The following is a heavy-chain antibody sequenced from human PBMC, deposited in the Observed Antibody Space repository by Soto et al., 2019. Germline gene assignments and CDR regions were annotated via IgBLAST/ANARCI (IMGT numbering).Heavy chain of an antibody. CDR2: IIPIFGTA. CDR1: GGTFSSYA. J-gene: IGHJ6*02. Sequence: QVQLVQSGAEVKKPGSSVKVSCKASGGTFSSYAISWVRQAPGQGLEWMGGIIPIFGTANYAQKFQGRVTITADKSTSTDYMELSSLRSEDTAVYYCARDPCSSTRSSSCMDVWGQGTTVTVSS. D-gene: IGHD2-2*01. V-gene: IGHV1-69*06. CDR3: ARDPCSSTRSSSCMDV.